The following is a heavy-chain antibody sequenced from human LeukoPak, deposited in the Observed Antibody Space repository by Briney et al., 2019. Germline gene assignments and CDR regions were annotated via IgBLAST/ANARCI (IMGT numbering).Heavy chain of an antibody. V-gene: IGHV4-59*01. D-gene: IGHD3-10*01. CDR2: FHNSRTT. Sequence: SETLSLTCTVSGGSISGYSWTWIRRPPGQGLEWIGYFHNSRTTSYNPSLTGRVIISVDTAMDQISLKLNSVTAADTAVYYCARGHLGLSPWGQGTLVTVSS. CDR3: ARGHLGLSP. J-gene: IGHJ5*02. CDR1: GGSISGYS.